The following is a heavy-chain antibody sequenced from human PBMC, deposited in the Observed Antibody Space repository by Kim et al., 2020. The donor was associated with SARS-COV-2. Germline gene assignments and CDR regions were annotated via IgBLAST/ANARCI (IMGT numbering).Heavy chain of an antibody. J-gene: IGHJ4*02. Sequence: PSLKSRFTISVDTSKNQFSLKLSSVTAADTAVYYCANIKEGSGSYYYFDYWGQGTLVTVSS. CDR3: ANIKEGSGSYYYFDY. D-gene: IGHD3-10*01. V-gene: IGHV4-34*01.